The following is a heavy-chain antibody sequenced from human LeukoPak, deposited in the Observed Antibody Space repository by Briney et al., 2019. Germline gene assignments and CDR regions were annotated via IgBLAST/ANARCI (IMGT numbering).Heavy chain of an antibody. V-gene: IGHV1-2*02. D-gene: IGHD5-24*01. Sequence: ASVKVSCKASGYTFTGYYMHWVRQAPGQGLEWMGWINPNSGGTNYAQKLQGRVTMTRDTSISTAYMELSRLRSDDTAVYYCARGMATIRSKGDWFDPWGQGTLVTVSS. CDR3: ARGMATIRSKGDWFDP. CDR2: INPNSGGT. CDR1: GYTFTGYY. J-gene: IGHJ5*02.